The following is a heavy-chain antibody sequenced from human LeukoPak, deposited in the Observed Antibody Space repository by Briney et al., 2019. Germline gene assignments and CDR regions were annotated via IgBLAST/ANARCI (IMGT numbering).Heavy chain of an antibody. CDR3: ARDHRYFDY. V-gene: IGHV3-7*01. CDR2: IKQDGSEK. D-gene: IGHD1-14*01. CDR1: GFTFSSYS. Sequence: TGGSLRLSCAASGFTFSSYSMSWVRQAPGKGLEWVANIKQDGSEKYYVDSVKGRFTISRDNAKNSLYLQMNSLRAEDTAVYYCARDHRYFDYWGQGTLVTVSS. J-gene: IGHJ4*02.